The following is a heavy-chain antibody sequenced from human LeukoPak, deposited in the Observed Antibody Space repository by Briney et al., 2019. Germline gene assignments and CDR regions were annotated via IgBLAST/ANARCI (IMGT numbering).Heavy chain of an antibody. CDR2: IYSGGST. J-gene: IGHJ4*02. CDR3: ARDTDYYGSGTLGYLDY. D-gene: IGHD3-10*01. Sequence: GGSLRLSCAVSGFTVNNNFVSWVRQAPGKGLEWVSVIYSGGSTYYTDSVKGRFTISRDNSKNTLYLQMNSLRAEDTAVYYCARDTDYYGSGTLGYLDYWGQGTLVTVSS. V-gene: IGHV3-66*01. CDR1: GFTVNNNF.